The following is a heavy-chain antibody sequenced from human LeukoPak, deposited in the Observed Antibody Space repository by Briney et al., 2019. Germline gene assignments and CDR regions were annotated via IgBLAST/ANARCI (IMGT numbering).Heavy chain of an antibody. Sequence: SETLSLTCTVSGGSISSYYWSWIRQPAGKGLKWIGRIYTSGSTNYNPSLKSRVTMSVDTSKNQFSLKLSSVTAADTAVYYCARDYDFWSGYYTARGLVGYYYGMDVWGQGTTVTVSS. J-gene: IGHJ6*02. D-gene: IGHD3-3*01. CDR2: IYTSGST. V-gene: IGHV4-4*07. CDR3: ARDYDFWSGYYTARGLVGYYYGMDV. CDR1: GGSISSYY.